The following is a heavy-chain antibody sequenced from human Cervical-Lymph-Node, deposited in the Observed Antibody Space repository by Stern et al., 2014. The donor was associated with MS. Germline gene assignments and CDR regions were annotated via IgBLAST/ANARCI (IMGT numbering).Heavy chain of an antibody. CDR1: GGTFSTLE. V-gene: IGHV1-69*18. Sequence: VQLVQSGAEVKRPGSSMKVSCKASGGTFSTLEISWVRQAPGHGLELLVSISPLFGTTIYAQKFQGRVTIIADESTSTVNMELSSLRSEDTAVYYCVRDQGGIAASWGQGTLVTVSS. CDR3: VRDQGGIAAS. D-gene: IGHD6-13*01. J-gene: IGHJ4*02. CDR2: ISPLFGTT.